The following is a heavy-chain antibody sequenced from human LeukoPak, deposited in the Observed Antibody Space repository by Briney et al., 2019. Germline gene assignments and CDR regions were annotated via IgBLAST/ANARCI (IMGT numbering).Heavy chain of an antibody. CDR3: ARGGDIVVVPAADPFDY. J-gene: IGHJ4*02. CDR1: GGTFISYA. CDR2: IIPIFGTA. Sequence: ASVKVSCKASGGTFISYAISWVRQAPGQGLEWMGGIIPIFGTANYAQKFQGRVTITADESTSTACMELSSLRSEDTAVYYCARGGDIVVVPAADPFDYWGQGTLVTVSS. V-gene: IGHV1-69*13. D-gene: IGHD2-2*01.